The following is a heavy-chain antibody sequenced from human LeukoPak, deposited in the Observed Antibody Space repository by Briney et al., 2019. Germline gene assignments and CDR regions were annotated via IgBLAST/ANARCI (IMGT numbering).Heavy chain of an antibody. CDR1: GNSIGSGDYY. D-gene: IGHD1-14*01. V-gene: IGHV4-30-4*01. CDR3: AKESRYHGMDV. CDR2: IHYSGST. Sequence: SETLSLTCIVSGNSIGSGDYYWSWVRQPPGKGLEWIAYIHYSGSTYYNPSLKSRVAMSIGTSTNQFSLKLSSVTAADTAVYYCAKESRYHGMDVWGQGTTVTVSS. J-gene: IGHJ6*02.